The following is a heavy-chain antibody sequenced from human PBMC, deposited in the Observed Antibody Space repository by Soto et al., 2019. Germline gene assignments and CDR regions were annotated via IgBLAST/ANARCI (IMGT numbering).Heavy chain of an antibody. J-gene: IGHJ3*01. D-gene: IGHD6-6*01. CDR2: IGGSGGST. CDR1: GFTFSSYA. CDR3: AKPSVPKGAFDL. Sequence: EVQLLESGGGLVQPGGSLRLSCAASGFTFSSYAMSWVRQAPGKGLEWVSAIGGSGGSTYYADSVKGRFTISRDNSKNTLYLHMYILRAEDTAVYYCAKPSVPKGAFDLLGQGTMVTVSS. V-gene: IGHV3-23*01.